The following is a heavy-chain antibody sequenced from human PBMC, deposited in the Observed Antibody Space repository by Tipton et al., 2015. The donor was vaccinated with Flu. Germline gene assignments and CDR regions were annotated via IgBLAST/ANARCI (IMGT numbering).Heavy chain of an antibody. D-gene: IGHD3-3*01. V-gene: IGHV3-48*01. J-gene: IGHJ6*03. CDR2: ISSSSSTI. CDR3: ARGVESGYYPYYYYYMDV. CDR1: GFTFSSYW. Sequence: SLRLSCAASGFTFSSYWMNWVRQAPGKGLEWVSYISSSSSTIYYADSVKGRFTISRDNAKNSLYLQMNSLRAEDTAVYYCARGVESGYYPYYYYYMDVWGKGTTVTVSS.